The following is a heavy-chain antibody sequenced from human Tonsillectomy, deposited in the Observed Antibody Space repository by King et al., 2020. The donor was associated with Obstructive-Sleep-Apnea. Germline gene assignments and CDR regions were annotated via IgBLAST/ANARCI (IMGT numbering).Heavy chain of an antibody. Sequence: VQLVESGGGLVQPGGSLRLSCAASGFTFSSYAMHWVRQAPGKGLEYVAAISSNGGSTYSANSVKGRCTISRDNSKNTLYLQMGSLRAEDMAVYYCARDRMEGSGSYYYFDYWGQGTLVTVSS. D-gene: IGHD3-10*01. CDR3: ARDRMEGSGSYYYFDY. V-gene: IGHV3-64*01. CDR1: GFTFSSYA. J-gene: IGHJ4*02. CDR2: ISSNGGST.